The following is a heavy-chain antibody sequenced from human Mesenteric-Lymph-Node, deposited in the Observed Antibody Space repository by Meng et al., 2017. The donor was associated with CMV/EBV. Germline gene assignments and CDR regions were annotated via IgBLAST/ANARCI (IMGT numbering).Heavy chain of an antibody. CDR1: GFTFSSYG. J-gene: IGHJ6*02. CDR2: IWYDGSNK. CDR3: AKQAGVEFWDYYYGMDV. V-gene: IGHV3-33*06. Sequence: GESLKISFAASGFTFSSYGMHWVRQAPGKGLEWVAVIWYDGSNKYYADSVKGRFTISRDNSKNTLYLQMNSLRAEDTAVYYCAKQAGVEFWDYYYGMDVWGQGTTVTVSS. D-gene: IGHD2/OR15-2a*01.